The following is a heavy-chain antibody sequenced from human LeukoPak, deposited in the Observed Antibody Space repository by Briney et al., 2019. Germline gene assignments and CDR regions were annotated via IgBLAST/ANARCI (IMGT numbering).Heavy chain of an antibody. Sequence: GASLKVSCKASGYTFTSYYMHWVRQAPGQGLEWMGIINPSGGSTSYAQKLQGRVTMTRDTSTSTVYMELSSLRSEDTAVYYCARGSLWFGELIPSYYYYYGMDVWGQGTTVTVSS. D-gene: IGHD3-10*01. CDR1: GYTFTSYY. CDR2: INPSGGST. V-gene: IGHV1-46*04. J-gene: IGHJ6*02. CDR3: ARGSLWFGELIPSYYYYYGMDV.